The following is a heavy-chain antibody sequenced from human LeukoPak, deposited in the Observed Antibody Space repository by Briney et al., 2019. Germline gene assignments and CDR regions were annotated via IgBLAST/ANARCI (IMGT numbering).Heavy chain of an antibody. J-gene: IGHJ4*02. Sequence: NPSETLSLTCAVYGGSFSGYYWSWIRQPPGKGLEWIGEINHSGSTNYNPSLKSRVTISVDTSKNQFSLKLSSVTAADTAVYYCARGRVAYYYDSAWFDYWGQGTLVTVSS. CDR2: INHSGST. V-gene: IGHV4-34*01. D-gene: IGHD3-22*01. CDR1: GGSFSGYY. CDR3: ARGRVAYYYDSAWFDY.